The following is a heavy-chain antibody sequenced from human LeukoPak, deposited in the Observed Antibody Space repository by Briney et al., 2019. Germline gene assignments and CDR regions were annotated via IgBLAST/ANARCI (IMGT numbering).Heavy chain of an antibody. CDR2: IYYSGST. V-gene: IGHV4-39*01. D-gene: IGHD2-2*01. CDR1: GGSISSSSYY. J-gene: IGHJ4*02. CDR3: ARHRRDIVVVPADFDY. Sequence: PSETLSLTCTVSGGSISSSSYYWGWIRQPPGKGLEWIGSIYYSGSTYYNPSLKSRVTISVDTSKNQFSLKLSSVTAADTAVYYCARHRRDIVVVPADFDYWGQGTLVTVSS.